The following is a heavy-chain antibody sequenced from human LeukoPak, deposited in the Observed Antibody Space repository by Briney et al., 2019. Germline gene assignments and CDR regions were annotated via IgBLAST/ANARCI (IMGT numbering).Heavy chain of an antibody. V-gene: IGHV3-49*03. CDR3: SSSPGGYYYMDV. J-gene: IGHJ6*03. CDR2: IRSKAYGGTT. D-gene: IGHD6-6*01. Sequence: PGGPLRLSCTASGFTFGDYAMSWFRQAPGKGLEWVGFIRSKAYGGTTEYAASVKGRFTISRDDSKSIAYLQMNSLKTEDTAVYYSSSSPGGYYYMDVWGKGTTVTVSS. CDR1: GFTFGDYA.